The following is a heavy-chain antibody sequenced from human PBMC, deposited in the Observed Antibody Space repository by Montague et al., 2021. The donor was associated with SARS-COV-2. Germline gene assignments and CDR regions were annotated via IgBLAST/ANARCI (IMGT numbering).Heavy chain of an antibody. CDR3: ARDQGPMTWTSYVMDV. J-gene: IGHJ6*02. CDR1: GFTVSRNY. D-gene: IGHD3/OR15-3a*01. V-gene: IGHV3-53*01. CDR2: IYSGGST. Sequence: SLRLSCAASGFTVSRNYMNWVRQAPGKGLEWVSVIYSGGSTYYADSVKGRFTISRDNSKNTLYLQMNSLRAEDTAVYYCARDQGPMTWTSYVMDVWGQGTTVTVSS.